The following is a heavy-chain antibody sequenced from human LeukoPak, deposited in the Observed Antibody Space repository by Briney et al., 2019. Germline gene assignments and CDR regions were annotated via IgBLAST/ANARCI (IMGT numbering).Heavy chain of an antibody. D-gene: IGHD6-6*01. CDR2: IYYSGST. CDR3: ARRPAPRIAARPGAFDY. J-gene: IGHJ4*02. Sequence: SETLSLTCTVSGGSISSSSYYWGWIRQPPGKGLEWIGSIYYSGSTYYNPSLKSRVTISVDTSKNQFSLKLSSVTAADTAVYYCARRPAPRIAARPGAFDYWGQGTLVTVSS. CDR1: GGSISSSSYY. V-gene: IGHV4-39*07.